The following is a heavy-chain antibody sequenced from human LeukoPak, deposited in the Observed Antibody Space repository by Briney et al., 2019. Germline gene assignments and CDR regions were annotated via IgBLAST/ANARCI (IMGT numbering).Heavy chain of an antibody. D-gene: IGHD4-17*01. V-gene: IGHV4-59*01. Sequence: PSETLSLTCTVSGGSISGYYWSWIRQPPGKGLEWIGYIYYSGSTNYNPSLKSRVTISVDTSKNQFSLKLSSVTAADTAVYYCARDGNGDYVNYFDYWGQGTLVTVSS. J-gene: IGHJ4*02. CDR3: ARDGNGDYVNYFDY. CDR1: GGSISGYY. CDR2: IYYSGST.